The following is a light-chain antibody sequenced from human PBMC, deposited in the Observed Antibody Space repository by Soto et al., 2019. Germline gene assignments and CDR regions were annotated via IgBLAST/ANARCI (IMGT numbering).Light chain of an antibody. CDR1: ESVTNY. Sequence: EIVLTQSPATMSLSPGERGTLSCRASESVTNYLAWYQQKPGQAPRLLVYDVSIRATGIPDRFSGSGSGTEFTLTISRLEPEDFAVYYCQQYGKSQGTFGQGTKVDIK. CDR3: QQYGKSQGT. V-gene: IGKV3-11*01. J-gene: IGKJ1*01. CDR2: DVS.